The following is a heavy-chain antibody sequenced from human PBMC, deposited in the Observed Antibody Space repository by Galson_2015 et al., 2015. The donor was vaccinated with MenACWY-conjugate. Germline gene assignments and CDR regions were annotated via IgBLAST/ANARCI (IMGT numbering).Heavy chain of an antibody. J-gene: IGHJ4*02. CDR2: IKADGSLS. CDR1: GFTFSSYW. CDR3: ARDNNWSFDS. V-gene: IGHV3-74*01. D-gene: IGHD1-1*01. Sequence: SLRLSCAASGFTFSSYWMSWVRQAPGKGLEWVSYIKADGSLSNYADSVKGRFTISTDNAKNMVYLQMDGLGDEDTAVYFCARDNNWSFDSWGQGTLVTVSS.